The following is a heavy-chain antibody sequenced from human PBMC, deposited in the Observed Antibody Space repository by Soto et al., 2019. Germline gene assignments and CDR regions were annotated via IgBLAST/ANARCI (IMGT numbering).Heavy chain of an antibody. CDR3: ARAAGMVALDY. V-gene: IGHV1-3*05. J-gene: IGHJ4*02. Sequence: QVQLVQSGAEEKKPGASVKVSCKASGYTFTRDDMHWVRQAPGQGLEWMGWINAGNGNTKYSREFQGRVTFSRDTAATTGYMTRSSLRSEYTAVYYCARAAGMVALDYWGQGPLVTVSS. CDR1: GYTFTRDD. D-gene: IGHD5-18*01. CDR2: INAGNGNT.